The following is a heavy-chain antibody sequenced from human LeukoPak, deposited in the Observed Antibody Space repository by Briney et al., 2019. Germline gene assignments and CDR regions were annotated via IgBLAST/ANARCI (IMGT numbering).Heavy chain of an antibody. CDR3: ARRLGRKFGERFYYYHYMDV. D-gene: IGHD3-10*01. V-gene: IGHV4-34*01. J-gene: IGHJ6*03. CDR1: GGSFSGYY. Sequence: SETLSLTCAVYGGSFSGYYWSWIRQPPGKGLEWIGEINHSGSTKYNPSLKSRITISVDTSKNQLSLKLSSVTAADTAVYHCARRLGRKFGERFYYYHYMDVWDKGTTVTISS. CDR2: INHSGST.